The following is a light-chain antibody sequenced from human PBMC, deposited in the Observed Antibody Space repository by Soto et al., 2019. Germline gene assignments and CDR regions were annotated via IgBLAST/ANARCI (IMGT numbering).Light chain of an antibody. CDR1: SSVVGAYDA. J-gene: IGLJ1*01. CDR2: RGT. Sequence: QSVLAQPASVSGSPGQSVTISCTGTSSVVGAYDAVSWYQQQPSKAPQVIIYRGTKRPSGVSTRFSGSVSGNTASLTVSGLQAEDDDEYFCCSSASESAYVFGTGTKVTVL. CDR3: CSSASESAYV. V-gene: IGLV2-23*01.